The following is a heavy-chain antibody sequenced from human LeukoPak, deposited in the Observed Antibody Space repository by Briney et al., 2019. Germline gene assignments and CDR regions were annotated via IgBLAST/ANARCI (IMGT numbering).Heavy chain of an antibody. J-gene: IGHJ4*02. CDR3: AREGTGATVSRPLDY. Sequence: GASVKVSCKASGGTFSSYAISWVRQAPGQGLEWMGGIIPIFGTANYAQKFQGRVTITADESTSTAYMELSSLRSEDTAVYYCAREGTGATVSRPLDYWGQGTLVTVSS. V-gene: IGHV1-69*13. CDR1: GGTFSSYA. D-gene: IGHD1-1*01. CDR2: IIPIFGTA.